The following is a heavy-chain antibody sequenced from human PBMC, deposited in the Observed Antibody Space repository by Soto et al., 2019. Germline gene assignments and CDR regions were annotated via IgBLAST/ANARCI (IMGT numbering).Heavy chain of an antibody. D-gene: IGHD3-22*01. J-gene: IGHJ4*02. Sequence: PSETLSLTCTVSGGSISSYYWSWIRQPPGKGLEWIGYIYYSGSTNYNPSLKSRVTISVDTSKNQFSLKLSSVTAADTAVYYCASHYYDIHGPNYFDYWGQGTLVTVSS. CDR1: GGSISSYY. CDR3: ASHYYDIHGPNYFDY. V-gene: IGHV4-59*08. CDR2: IYYSGST.